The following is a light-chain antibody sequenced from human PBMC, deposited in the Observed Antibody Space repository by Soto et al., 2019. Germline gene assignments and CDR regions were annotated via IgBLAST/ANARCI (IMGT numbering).Light chain of an antibody. CDR3: QQTFSTSIT. CDR1: QTISGW. J-gene: IGKJ5*01. V-gene: IGKV1-5*03. CDR2: KAS. Sequence: IHINHSPSTLSASVADTVTIPCPASQTISGWLDWYQKKPGKAPKLLIYKASTLKSGVPSRFSGSGSGTDFSLTISTLQPEDLGTYYCQQTFSTSITFGQGTRLEIK.